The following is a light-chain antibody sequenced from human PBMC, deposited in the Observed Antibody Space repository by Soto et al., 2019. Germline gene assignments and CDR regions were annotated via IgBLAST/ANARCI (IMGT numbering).Light chain of an antibody. Sequence: QSALTQPASVSGSPGQSITISCTGTSSDFGGYNYVSWYQQHPGKAPKLMIYEVSNRPSGVSDRFSGSKSGNTASLTISGLQAEDEADYYCSSYTSSNTRNWVFGGGTKVTVL. CDR2: EVS. V-gene: IGLV2-14*01. CDR1: SSDFGGYNY. CDR3: SSYTSSNTRNWV. J-gene: IGLJ3*02.